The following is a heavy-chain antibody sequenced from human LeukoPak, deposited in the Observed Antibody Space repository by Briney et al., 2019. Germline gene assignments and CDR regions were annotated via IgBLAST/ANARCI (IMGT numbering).Heavy chain of an antibody. Sequence: SETLSLTCTVSGGSISSYYWSWIRQPPGKGLEWIGYIYYSGSTNYNPSLKSRVTISVDTSKNQFSLKLSSVTAADTAVYYCARYYYDSSGYYHDYWGQGTLVTVSS. V-gene: IGHV4-59*08. D-gene: IGHD3-22*01. CDR2: IYYSGST. J-gene: IGHJ4*02. CDR3: ARYYYDSSGYYHDY. CDR1: GGSISSYY.